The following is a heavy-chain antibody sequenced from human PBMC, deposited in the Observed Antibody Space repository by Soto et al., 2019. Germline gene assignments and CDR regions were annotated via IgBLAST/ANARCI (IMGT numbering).Heavy chain of an antibody. CDR1: GYTFTSYG. CDR2: ISAYNGNT. V-gene: IGHV1-18*01. D-gene: IGHD3-10*01. J-gene: IGHJ6*02. Sequence: GASVKVSCKASGYTFTSYGISWVRQAPGQGLEWMGWISAYNGNTNYAQKLQGRVTMTTDTSTSTAYMELRSLRSDDTAVYYCARAMAHPRAPYYYYGMDVWGQGTTVTVSS. CDR3: ARAMAHPRAPYYYYGMDV.